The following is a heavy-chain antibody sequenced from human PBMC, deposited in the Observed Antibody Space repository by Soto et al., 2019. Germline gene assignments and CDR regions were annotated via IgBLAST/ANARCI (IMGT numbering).Heavy chain of an antibody. CDR3: ARQRSGSPDRELDY. CDR1: GGSISSSSYY. D-gene: IGHD1-26*01. J-gene: IGHJ4*02. Sequence: QLQLQESGPGLVKPSETLSLTCTVSGGSISSSSYYWGWIRQPPGKGLEWIGSIYYSGSTYYNPSLKSRVTISVDTFKNQFSLKLSSVTAADTAVYYCARQRSGSPDRELDYWGQGTLVTVSS. V-gene: IGHV4-39*01. CDR2: IYYSGST.